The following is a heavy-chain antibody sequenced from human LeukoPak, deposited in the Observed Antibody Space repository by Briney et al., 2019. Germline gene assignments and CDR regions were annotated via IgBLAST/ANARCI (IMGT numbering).Heavy chain of an antibody. CDR2: INGGGGRI. D-gene: IGHD6-13*01. V-gene: IGHV3-23*01. Sequence: GGSLRLSCAASGFTFSSYAMYWVRQAPGKGLEWVSAINGGGGRIDYADSVKGRFTISRDNSKNTLYLQMNSLRAEDTAVYYCARDRAAADLDYWGQGTLVTVSS. CDR1: GFTFSSYA. CDR3: ARDRAAADLDY. J-gene: IGHJ4*02.